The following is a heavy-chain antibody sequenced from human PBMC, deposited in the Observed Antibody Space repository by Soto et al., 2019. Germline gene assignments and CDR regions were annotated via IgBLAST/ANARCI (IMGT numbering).Heavy chain of an antibody. CDR1: GGSISRGGYS. CDR2: IYNSGST. J-gene: IGHJ4*02. Sequence: QLQLQESGSGLVKPSKTLSLTCAVSGGSISRGGYSWSWIRQPPGKGLEWVGYIYNSGSTYYNPSLKSRGTISIDRDTNQCSLKLSSVTAADKAVYYCTRSSSTVTTLDYWGQGTLVTVSS. V-gene: IGHV4-30-2*01. D-gene: IGHD2-2*01. CDR3: TRSSSTVTTLDY.